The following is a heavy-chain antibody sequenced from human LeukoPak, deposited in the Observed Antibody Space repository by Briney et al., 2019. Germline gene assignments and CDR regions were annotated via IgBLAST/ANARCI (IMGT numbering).Heavy chain of an antibody. CDR1: GFTFSNYW. D-gene: IGHD2-15*01. CDR2: INWNGGST. J-gene: IGHJ5*02. V-gene: IGHV3-20*04. Sequence: SGGSLRLSCAASGFTFSNYWMHWVRQAPGKGLEWVSGINWNGGSTGYADSVKGRFTISRDNAKNSLYLQMNSLRAEDTALYYCARGADGVSSNSRGWFDPWGQGTLVTVSS. CDR3: ARGADGVSSNSRGWFDP.